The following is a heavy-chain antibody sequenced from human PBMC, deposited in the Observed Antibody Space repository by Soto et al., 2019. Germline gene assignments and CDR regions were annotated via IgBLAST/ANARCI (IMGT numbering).Heavy chain of an antibody. CDR2: ISGSGDTT. J-gene: IGHJ4*02. Sequence: HPGGSLRLSCAASGLSFGSYAMSWVRQAPGKGLEWVSAISGSGDTTYHAESVKGRFTISRDNSKNTRYLQMNSLRVEDSAVYYCAKDYRGPSISPADDGYFDYWGQGTMVTVSS. CDR1: GLSFGSYA. CDR3: AKDYRGPSISPADDGYFDY. V-gene: IGHV3-23*01. D-gene: IGHD1-26*01.